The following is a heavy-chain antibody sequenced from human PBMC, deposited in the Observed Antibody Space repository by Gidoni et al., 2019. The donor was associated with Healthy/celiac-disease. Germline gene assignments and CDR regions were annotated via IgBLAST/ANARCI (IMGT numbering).Heavy chain of an antibody. CDR2: INPSGGST. D-gene: IGHD4-4*01. CDR3: AIDRRYDYSNYGVFDY. V-gene: IGHV1-46*03. Sequence: QVQLVQSGAEVKKPGASVKVSCKASGYTFTSYYMHWVRQAPGQGLEWMGIINPSGGSTSYAQKFQGRVTMTRDTSTSTVYMELSSLRSEDTAVYYCAIDRRYDYSNYGVFDYWGQGTLVTVSS. CDR1: GYTFTSYY. J-gene: IGHJ4*02.